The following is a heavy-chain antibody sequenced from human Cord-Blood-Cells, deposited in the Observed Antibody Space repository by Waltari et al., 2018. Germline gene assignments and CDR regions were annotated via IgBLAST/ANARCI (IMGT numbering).Heavy chain of an antibody. CDR2: INPNSGGT. CDR3: ARGTYYYDSSGYYSGYFQH. V-gene: IGHV1-2*02. Sequence: QVQLVQSGAEVKKPGASVKVSCKASGYTFTGYYMPWVRKAPGQGLEWMGWINPNSGGTNYAQKFQGRVTMTRDTSISTAYMELSRLRSDDTAVYYCARGTYYYDSSGYYSGYFQHWGQGTLVTVSS. CDR1: GYTFTGYY. J-gene: IGHJ1*01. D-gene: IGHD3-22*01.